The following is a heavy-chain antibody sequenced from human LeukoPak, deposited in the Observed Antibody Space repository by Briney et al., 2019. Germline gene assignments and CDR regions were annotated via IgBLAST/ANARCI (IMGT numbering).Heavy chain of an antibody. CDR1: GLTVSDNY. CDR2: FYSGGAT. V-gene: IGHV3-66*01. D-gene: IGHD3-10*01. Sequence: GGSLRLSCAASGLTVSDNYMSWVRQAPGKGPEWVSVFYSGGATYYADSVKGRFTISRDRSKNTLFLQMNDLRVEDTAVYYCARGSGSYNWFDPWGQGTLVTVSS. CDR3: ARGSGSYNWFDP. J-gene: IGHJ5*02.